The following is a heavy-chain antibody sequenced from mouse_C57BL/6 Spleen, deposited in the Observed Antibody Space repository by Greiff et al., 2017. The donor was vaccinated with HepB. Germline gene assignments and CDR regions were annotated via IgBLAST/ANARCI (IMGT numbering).Heavy chain of an antibody. V-gene: IGHV5-4*03. CDR3: ARGGGYGNYVGYAMDD. J-gene: IGHJ4*01. D-gene: IGHD2-10*02. CDR2: ISDGGSYT. CDR1: GFTFSSYA. Sequence: EVKLMESGGGLVKPGGSLKLSCAASGFTFSSYAMSWVRQTPEKRLEWVATISDGGSYTYYPDNVKGRFTISRDNAKNNLYLQMSHLKSEDTAMYYCARGGGYGNYVGYAMDDWGQGTSVTVSS.